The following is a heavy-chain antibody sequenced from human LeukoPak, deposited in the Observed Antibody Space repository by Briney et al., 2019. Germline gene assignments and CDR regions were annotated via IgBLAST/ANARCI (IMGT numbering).Heavy chain of an antibody. CDR1: GYTFTGYY. D-gene: IGHD4-17*01. CDR2: INPNSGGT. J-gene: IGHJ4*02. CDR3: VRDRYGDYVSFDY. Sequence: ASVKVSCKASGYTFTGYYIHWVRQAPGQGLELMGWINPNSGGTKYAQKFQGRVTMTRDTSISTAYMELSRLRYDDTAVYYCVRDRYGDYVSFDYWGQGTLVTVSS. V-gene: IGHV1-2*02.